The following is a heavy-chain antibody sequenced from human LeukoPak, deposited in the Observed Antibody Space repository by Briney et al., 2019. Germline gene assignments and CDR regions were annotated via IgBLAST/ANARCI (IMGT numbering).Heavy chain of an antibody. D-gene: IGHD6-13*01. Sequence: GSGPTLVNPTPTLTLTCTFSGFSLSTSGMCVSWIRQPPGKALEWLARIDWDDDKYYSTSLKTRLTISKDTSKNQVVLTMTNMDPVDTATYYCARMSIAAANDAFDIWGQGTMVTVSS. CDR2: IDWDDDK. J-gene: IGHJ3*02. V-gene: IGHV2-70*11. CDR1: GFSLSTSGMC. CDR3: ARMSIAAANDAFDI.